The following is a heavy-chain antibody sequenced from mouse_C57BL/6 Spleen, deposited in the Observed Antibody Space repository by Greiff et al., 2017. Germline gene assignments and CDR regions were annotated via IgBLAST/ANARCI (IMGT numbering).Heavy chain of an antibody. Sequence: VQLQESGAELVRPGASVTLSCKASGYTFTDYEMHWVKQTPVQGLEWIGAIDPETGGTAYNQKFKGKAKLTADKSSSTAYMERRSLTSEDSAVYYCTAYYYGSWGQGTTLTVSS. CDR2: IDPETGGT. CDR1: GYTFTDYE. D-gene: IGHD1-1*01. V-gene: IGHV1-15*01. CDR3: TAYYYGS. J-gene: IGHJ2*01.